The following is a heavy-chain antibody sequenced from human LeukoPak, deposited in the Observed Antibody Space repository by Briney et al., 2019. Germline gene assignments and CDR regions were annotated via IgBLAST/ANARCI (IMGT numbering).Heavy chain of an antibody. J-gene: IGHJ6*02. D-gene: IGHD3-10*01. V-gene: IGHV1-18*01. CDR2: ISAYKGNT. CDR3: ARDRDVLLWFGELLSLYYYYYGMDV. Sequence: ASVKVSCKASGYTFTSYGISWVRQAPGQGLEWMGWISAYKGNTNYAQKLQGRVTMTTDTSTSTAYMELRSLRSDDTAVYYCARDRDVLLWFGELLSLYYYYYGMDVWGQGTTVTVSS. CDR1: GYTFTSYG.